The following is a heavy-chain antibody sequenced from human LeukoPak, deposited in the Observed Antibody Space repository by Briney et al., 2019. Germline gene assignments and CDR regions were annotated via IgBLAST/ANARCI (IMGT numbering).Heavy chain of an antibody. D-gene: IGHD4-4*01. Sequence: SETLSLTCTVSGGSIRSYYWSWIRQPPGKGLEWGGYIYYSGSPNYNTSLKSRVTISVDTSKNQFSLKLTSVTAADTAVYYCASSTRLTTVPFDYWGQGTLVSVSS. CDR1: GGSIRSYY. V-gene: IGHV4-59*01. CDR2: IYYSGSP. J-gene: IGHJ4*02. CDR3: ASSTRLTTVPFDY.